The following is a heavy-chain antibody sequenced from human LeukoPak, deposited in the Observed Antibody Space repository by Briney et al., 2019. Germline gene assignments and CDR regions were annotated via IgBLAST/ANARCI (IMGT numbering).Heavy chain of an antibody. Sequence: SETLSLTCTVSGGSISSYSWSWIRQPAGKGLEWIGRVYISGSTYYNPSLKSRVTISVDTSKNQFSLKLSSVTAADTAVYYCARHGSSGWYGIDYWGQGTLVTVSS. J-gene: IGHJ4*02. CDR3: ARHGSSGWYGIDY. CDR1: GGSISSYS. V-gene: IGHV4-4*07. CDR2: VYISGST. D-gene: IGHD6-19*01.